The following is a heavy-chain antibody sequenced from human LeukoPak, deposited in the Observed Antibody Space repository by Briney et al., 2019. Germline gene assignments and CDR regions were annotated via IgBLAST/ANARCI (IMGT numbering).Heavy chain of an antibody. V-gene: IGHV3-23*01. D-gene: IGHD1-26*01. J-gene: IGHJ3*02. CDR1: GFTFSSYA. Sequence: QPGGSLRLSRAASGFTFSSYAMSWVRQAPGKGLEWVSAISGSGGSTYYADSVKGRFTISRDNSKNTLYLQMNSLRAEDTAVYYCAKDQFRGSRIPHAFDIWGQGTMVTVSS. CDR3: AKDQFRGSRIPHAFDI. CDR2: ISGSGGST.